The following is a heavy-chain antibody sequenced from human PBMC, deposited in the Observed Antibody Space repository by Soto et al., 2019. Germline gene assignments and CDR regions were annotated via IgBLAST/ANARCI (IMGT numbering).Heavy chain of an antibody. CDR3: ARPEGRGSRDAFDF. CDR2: VHHSGST. J-gene: IGHJ3*01. Sequence: PSETLSLTCTVSRGSIGSYYWSWIRQPPGKGLEWIGYVHHSGSTNYNPSLHSRVTISVDTSKNQFSLRLRSVTAADTAMYYCARPEGRGSRDAFDFWGQGTMVTVSS. CDR1: RGSIGSYY. V-gene: IGHV4-59*01. D-gene: IGHD3-10*01.